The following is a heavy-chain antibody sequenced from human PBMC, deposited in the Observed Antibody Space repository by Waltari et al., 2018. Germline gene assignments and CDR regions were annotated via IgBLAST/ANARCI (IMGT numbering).Heavy chain of an antibody. CDR1: GFTFSSYS. D-gene: IGHD2-2*02. Sequence: EVQLVESGGGLVRPGGSLRLSCAASGFTFSSYSMNWVRQAPGKGLEWVSSISSSSSYIYYADSVKGRFTISRDNAKNSLYLQMNSLRAEDTAVYYCARAHRGVVVPAAIGYWGQGTLVTVSS. V-gene: IGHV3-21*01. J-gene: IGHJ4*02. CDR3: ARAHRGVVVPAAIGY. CDR2: ISSSSSYI.